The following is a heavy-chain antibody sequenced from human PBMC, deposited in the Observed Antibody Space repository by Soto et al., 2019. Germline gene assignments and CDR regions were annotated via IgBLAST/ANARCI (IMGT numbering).Heavy chain of an antibody. CDR1: GGTFSSYT. V-gene: IGHV1-69*02. Sequence: QVQLVQSGAEVKKPGSSVKVSCKASGGTFSSYTISWVRQAPGQGLEWMGRIIPILGIANYAQKFQGRVTITADKSTSTAYMELSSLRSEDTAVYYCARVALTGCPFYYYMDVWGKGTTVTVSS. J-gene: IGHJ6*03. CDR2: IIPILGIA. D-gene: IGHD3-9*01. CDR3: ARVALTGCPFYYYMDV.